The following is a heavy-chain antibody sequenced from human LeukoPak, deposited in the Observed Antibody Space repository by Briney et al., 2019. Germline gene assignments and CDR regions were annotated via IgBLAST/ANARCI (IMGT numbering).Heavy chain of an antibody. J-gene: IGHJ4*02. Sequence: PGGSLRLSCEASGFTFSSYGMHWAGQAPGKGREWVAVIWYDGSNKYYADSVKGRFTISRDNSKNTLYLQMNSLRAEDTAVYYCARGDEGVVITPLDYWGQGTLVTVSS. D-gene: IGHD3-3*01. CDR2: IWYDGSNK. V-gene: IGHV3-33*01. CDR3: ARGDEGVVITPLDY. CDR1: GFTFSSYG.